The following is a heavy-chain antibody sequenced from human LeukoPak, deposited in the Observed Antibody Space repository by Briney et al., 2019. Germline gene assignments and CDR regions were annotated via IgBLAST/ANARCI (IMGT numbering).Heavy chain of an antibody. CDR1: GYTFTGYH. V-gene: IGHV1-46*01. D-gene: IGHD1-1*01. CDR2: INPSGGST. J-gene: IGHJ4*02. Sequence: ASVKVSCKASGYTFTGYHMHWMRQAPGQGLEWMGIINPSGGSTSYAQKFQGRVTMTRDTSTSTVYMELSSLRSEDTAVYYCARDRTGTIDYWGQGTLVTVSS. CDR3: ARDRTGTIDY.